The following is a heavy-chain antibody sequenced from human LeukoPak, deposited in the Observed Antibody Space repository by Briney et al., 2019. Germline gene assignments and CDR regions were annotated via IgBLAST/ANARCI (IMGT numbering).Heavy chain of an antibody. CDR2: ISGSGGST. CDR1: GFTFSSYW. CDR3: AKDRIVGATSYWFDP. J-gene: IGHJ5*02. V-gene: IGHV3-23*01. Sequence: PGGSLRLSCAASGFTFSSYWMNWVRQAPGKGLEWVSAISGSGGSTYYADSVKGRFTISRDNSKNTLYLQMNSLRAEDTAVYYCAKDRIVGATSYWFDPWGQGTLVTVSS. D-gene: IGHD1-26*01.